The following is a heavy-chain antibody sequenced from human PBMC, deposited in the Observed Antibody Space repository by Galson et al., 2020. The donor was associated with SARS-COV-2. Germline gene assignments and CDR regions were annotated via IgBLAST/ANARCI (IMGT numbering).Heavy chain of an antibody. V-gene: IGHV1-18*01. CDR2: ISVYSGNT. J-gene: IGHJ4*02. D-gene: IGHD5-12*01. CDR3: VRTEPFGGYTLDY. CDR1: GYTFTNYQ. Sequence: ASVKVSCKTSGYTFTNYQITWVRQAPGQGLEWVGYISVYSGNTNYAQKVQGRVTLTTDASTSTAYMDLRSLGSDDTAVYYCVRTEPFGGYTLDYWGQGTLVTVSS.